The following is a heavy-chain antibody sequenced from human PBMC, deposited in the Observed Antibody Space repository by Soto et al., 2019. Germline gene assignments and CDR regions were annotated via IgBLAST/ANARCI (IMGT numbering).Heavy chain of an antibody. J-gene: IGHJ6*02. CDR2: IYPGDSDT. CDR1: GYSFTSYW. D-gene: IGHD2-15*01. Sequence: GESLKISCKGSGYSFTSYWIGWVRQMPWKGLEWMGIIYPGDSDTRYSPSFQGQVTISADKSISTAYLQWSSLKASDTAMYYCARPNCSGGSCYSDYGMDVWGQGTTVTVSS. V-gene: IGHV5-51*01. CDR3: ARPNCSGGSCYSDYGMDV.